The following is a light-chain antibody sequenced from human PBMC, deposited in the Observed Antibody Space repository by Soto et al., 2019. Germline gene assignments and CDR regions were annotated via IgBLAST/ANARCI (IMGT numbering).Light chain of an antibody. CDR2: DVS. CDR1: SSDVGGYNY. V-gene: IGLV2-14*01. CDR3: TSYTSRSTLVV. Sequence: QSALTQPASVSGSPGQSITISCTGTSSDVGGYNYVSWYQQHPVKAPKLMIYDVSNRPSGVSNRFSGSKSGNTCSLTISGLQAEDEAEYSCTSYTSRSTLVVFGGGTKLTVL. J-gene: IGLJ2*01.